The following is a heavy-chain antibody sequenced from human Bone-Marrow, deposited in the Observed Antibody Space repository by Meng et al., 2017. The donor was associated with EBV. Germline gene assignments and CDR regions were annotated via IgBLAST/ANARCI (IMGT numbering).Heavy chain of an antibody. Sequence: EXHLVEXXXGLVKPGXSLRLAXSSSGFTFHNAWMTWVRQAPGKGLEWVGRIKDKIDGGTADYAAPVKGRFTISRNDSDYTLYLQMNSLKTEDTAVYYCTTAPTYWPTSSRDYWGQGTLGTVSS. V-gene: IGHV3-15*01. CDR3: TTAPTYWPTSSRDY. CDR1: GFTFHNAW. D-gene: IGHD2-21*01. J-gene: IGHJ4*02. CDR2: IKDKIDGGTA.